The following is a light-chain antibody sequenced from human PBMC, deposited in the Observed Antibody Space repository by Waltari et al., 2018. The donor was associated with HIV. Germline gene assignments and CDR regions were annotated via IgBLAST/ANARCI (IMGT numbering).Light chain of an antibody. V-gene: IGLV2-14*01. J-gene: IGLJ2*01. CDR3: SSYTSSSTLV. CDR1: SSDVGGYNF. CDR2: EVR. Sequence: QSALTQPASVSGSPGQSITISCTGTSSDVGGYNFVSWFHHHPGKATKVMIYEVRNRPSGVSNRFSGSKSGNTAALTISGLQAEDEADYYCSSYTSSSTLVFGGGTKLTVL.